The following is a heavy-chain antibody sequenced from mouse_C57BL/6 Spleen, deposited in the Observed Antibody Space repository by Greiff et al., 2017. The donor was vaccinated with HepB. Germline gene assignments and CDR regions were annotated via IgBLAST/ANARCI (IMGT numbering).Heavy chain of an antibody. CDR2: INPNNGGT. V-gene: IGHV1-22*01. CDR1: GYTFTDYN. J-gene: IGHJ4*01. CDR3: ARRGYYAMDY. Sequence: EVKLQESGPELVKPGASVKMSCKASGYTFTDYNMHWVKQSHGKSLEWIGYINPNNGGTSYNQKFKGKATLTVNKSSSKAYMELRSLTSEDSAVYYCARRGYYAMDYWGQGTSVTVSS.